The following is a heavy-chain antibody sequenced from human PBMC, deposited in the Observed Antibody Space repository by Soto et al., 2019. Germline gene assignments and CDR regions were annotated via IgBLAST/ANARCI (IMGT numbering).Heavy chain of an antibody. J-gene: IGHJ5*02. CDR2: IDPVDSYA. V-gene: IGHV5-10-1*01. D-gene: IGHD6-13*01. CDR3: ARIESIARNWFDP. Sequence: XESLTISCKGSGFSFTIYLISLVRQMPGKGLEWMGNIDPVDSYANYSPSFQGHVTFSVDTSISTAYLQWSSLKASDTAMYFCARIESIARNWFDPWGQGTLVTVSS. CDR1: GFSFTIYL.